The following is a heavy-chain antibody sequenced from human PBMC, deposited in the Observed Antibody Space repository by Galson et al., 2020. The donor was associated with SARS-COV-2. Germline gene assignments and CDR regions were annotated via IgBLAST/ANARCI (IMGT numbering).Heavy chain of an antibody. CDR3: ARASTICGVNDAFDI. CDR1: GFTFSSYA. D-gene: IGHD3-3*01. Sequence: SCAASGFTFSSYAMHWVRQAPGKGLEWVAVISYDGSNKYYADSVKGRFTISRDNSKNTLYLQMNSLRAEDTAVYYCARASTICGVNDAFDIWGQGTMVTVSS. CDR2: ISYDGSNK. V-gene: IGHV3-30*01. J-gene: IGHJ3*02.